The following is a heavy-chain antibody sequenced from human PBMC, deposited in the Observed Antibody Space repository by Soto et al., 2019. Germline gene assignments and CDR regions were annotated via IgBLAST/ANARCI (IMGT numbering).Heavy chain of an antibody. CDR2: IYPGDSDT. J-gene: IGHJ5*02. Sequence: PGESLKISCKASGYSFSTYWIAWVRQRPGKGLDWMGIIYPGDSDTRYSPSFQGQVTISADKSITTAYLQWSSLKASDTAMYYCARHSRYCSGGSCYPNWFDPWGQGTLVTVS. D-gene: IGHD2-15*01. CDR1: GYSFSTYW. CDR3: ARHSRYCSGGSCYPNWFDP. V-gene: IGHV5-51*01.